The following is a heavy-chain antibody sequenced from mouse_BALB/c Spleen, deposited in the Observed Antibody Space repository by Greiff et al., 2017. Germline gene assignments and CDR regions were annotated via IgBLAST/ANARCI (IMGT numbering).Heavy chain of an antibody. CDR2: IHYSGST. Sequence: EVQLQESGPDLVKPSQSLSLTCTVTGYSITSGYSWHWLRQFPGNKLEWMGYIHYSGSTNHNPSLKSRISITRDTSKNQFFLQLNSVTTEDTATYYYAREGYDYDKPRPFAYWGQGTLVTVSA. V-gene: IGHV3-1*02. CDR1: GYSITSGYS. J-gene: IGHJ3*01. D-gene: IGHD2-4*01. CDR3: AREGYDYDKPRPFAY.